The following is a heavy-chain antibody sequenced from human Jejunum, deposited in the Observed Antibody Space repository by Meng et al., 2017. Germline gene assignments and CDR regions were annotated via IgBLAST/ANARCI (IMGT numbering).Heavy chain of an antibody. V-gene: IGHV3-48*03. D-gene: IGHD3-22*01. J-gene: IGHJ3*02. CDR3: AVSYYYDSSGRVAFDI. CDR2: ISTIGNVI. Sequence: GGSLRLSCAASAFNFRGYEMNWVRQAPGKGLEWVSYISTIGNVIKYADSVRGRFTISRDNAKNSLYLQMNSLRAEDTAVYYCAVSYYYDSSGRVAFDIWGQGITVTVSS. CDR1: AFNFRGYE.